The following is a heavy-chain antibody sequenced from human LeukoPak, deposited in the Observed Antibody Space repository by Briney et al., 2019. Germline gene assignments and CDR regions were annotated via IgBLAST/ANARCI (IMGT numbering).Heavy chain of an antibody. V-gene: IGHV3-30*18. CDR3: AKGSSPERANPYFDY. CDR1: GFTFSSYG. D-gene: IGHD6-25*01. J-gene: IGHJ4*02. CDR2: ISYDGSNK. Sequence: GRSLRLSCAASGFTFSSYGMHWVRQAPGKGLERVAVISYDGSNKYYAHSVKGRFTISRDNSKNTLYLQTNSLRAEDTAVYYCAKGSSPERANPYFDYWGQGTLVTVSS.